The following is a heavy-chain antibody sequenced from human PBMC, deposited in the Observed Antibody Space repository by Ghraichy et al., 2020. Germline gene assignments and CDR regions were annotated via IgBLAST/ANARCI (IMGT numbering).Heavy chain of an antibody. CDR1: GVSIRSYY. J-gene: IGHJ4*02. Sequence: SETLSLTCTVSGVSIRSYYWTWIRQPPGKGLECIGYIYYSGNTNYNPSLKSRVTISIDTSKNRFSLKLSSVTTADTAVYYCATAGNTYAYGFDYWGQGTLVTVSS. V-gene: IGHV4-59*08. CDR3: ATAGNTYAYGFDY. CDR2: IYYSGNT. D-gene: IGHD3-16*01.